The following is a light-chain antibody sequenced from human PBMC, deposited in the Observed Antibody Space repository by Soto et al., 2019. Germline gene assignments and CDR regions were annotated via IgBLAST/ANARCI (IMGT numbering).Light chain of an antibody. CDR3: QQYNHWAYT. CDR2: DAS. CDR1: QNIGIN. Sequence: EIVMTQSPATLSVSPGERATLSCRASQNIGINLAWYQQKPGQAPRLLIYDASTRATGIPATFSGSGSGTEFTLTISSLQSEDVAVYYCQQYNHWAYTFGQGTKLEIK. J-gene: IGKJ2*01. V-gene: IGKV3-15*01.